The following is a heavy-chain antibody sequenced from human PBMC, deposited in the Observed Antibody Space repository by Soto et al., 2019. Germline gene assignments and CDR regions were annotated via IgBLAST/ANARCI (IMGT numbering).Heavy chain of an antibody. CDR3: ARVRVASAQYFDY. V-gene: IGHV4-30-4*01. CDR1: GGSISSGDYY. D-gene: IGHD5-12*01. Sequence: SETLSLTCTVSGGSISSGDYYWSWIRQPPGKGLEWIGYIYYSGSTYYNPSLKSRATISVDTSKNQFSLKLSSVTAADTAVYYCARVRVASAQYFDYWGQGTLVTVSS. J-gene: IGHJ4*02. CDR2: IYYSGST.